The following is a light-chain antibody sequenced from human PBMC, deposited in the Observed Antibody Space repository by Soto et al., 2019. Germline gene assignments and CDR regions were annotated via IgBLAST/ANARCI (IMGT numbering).Light chain of an antibody. CDR3: SSFTSINNWV. J-gene: IGLJ3*02. V-gene: IGLV2-14*01. CDR2: EVS. Sequence: QSALTQPASVSGSPGQSMTISCTGTSSDVGGYNYVSWYQQHPGKAPKLMIYEVSNRPSGVSNRFSGSKSANTASLTISGLQAEDEADYYCSSFTSINNWVFGGGTKLTVL. CDR1: SSDVGGYNY.